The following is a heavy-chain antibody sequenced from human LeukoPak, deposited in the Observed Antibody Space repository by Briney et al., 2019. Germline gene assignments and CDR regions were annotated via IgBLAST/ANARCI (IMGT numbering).Heavy chain of an antibody. V-gene: IGHV3-74*01. CDR2: INNDGSST. CDR1: GFTFSSYW. CDR3: TSGELGFTLDY. Sequence: PGGSLRLSCAASGFTFSSYWMHWVRQAPGKGLVWVSRINNDGSSTSYADSVKGRFTISRDNAKNTLYLQMNSLRAEDTAVYYCTSGELGFTLDYWGQGTLVTVSS. J-gene: IGHJ4*02. D-gene: IGHD7-27*01.